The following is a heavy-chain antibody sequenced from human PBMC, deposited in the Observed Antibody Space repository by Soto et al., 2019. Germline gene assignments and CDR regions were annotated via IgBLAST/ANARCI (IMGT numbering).Heavy chain of an antibody. J-gene: IGHJ4*02. Sequence: GGSLRLSCAASGFTFSSYSMNWVRQAPGKGLEWVSSISSSSSYIYYAGSLKGRFTISRDNAKNSLYLQMNSLRAEDTAVYYCARDGYNARYFDYWGQG. CDR3: ARDGYNARYFDY. CDR2: ISSSSSYI. D-gene: IGHD5-12*01. V-gene: IGHV3-21*01. CDR1: GFTFSSYS.